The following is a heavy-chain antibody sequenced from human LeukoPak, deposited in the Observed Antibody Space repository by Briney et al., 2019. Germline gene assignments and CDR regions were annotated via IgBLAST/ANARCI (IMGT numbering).Heavy chain of an antibody. Sequence: GGSLRLSCAASGFTFSSYAISWVRQAPGQGLEWMGGIIPIFGTANYAQKFQGRVTITADESTSTAYMELSSLRSEDTAVYYCARAKSYCGGDCYGYWGQGTLVTVSS. CDR2: IIPIFGTA. CDR3: ARAKSYCGGDCYGY. J-gene: IGHJ4*02. D-gene: IGHD2-21*02. CDR1: GFTFSSYA. V-gene: IGHV1-69*01.